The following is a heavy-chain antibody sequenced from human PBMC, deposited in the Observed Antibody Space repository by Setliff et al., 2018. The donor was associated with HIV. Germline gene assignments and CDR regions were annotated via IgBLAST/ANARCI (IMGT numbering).Heavy chain of an antibody. D-gene: IGHD2-8*01. V-gene: IGHV4-61*01. CDR3: AWYSPRVFTLMGPY. CDR2: IYYSGST. J-gene: IGHJ4*02. CDR1: GGSINSGSYY. Sequence: SETLSLTCTVSGGSINSGSYYWSWIRQPPGKGLEWIGYIYYSGSTKHNPSLKSRVTISLDTSKNQFSLKLTSVTAADTAVYYCAWYSPRVFTLMGPYWGQGTRVTVS.